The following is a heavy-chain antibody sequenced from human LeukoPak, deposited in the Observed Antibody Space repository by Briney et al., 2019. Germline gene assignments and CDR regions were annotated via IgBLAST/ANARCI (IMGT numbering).Heavy chain of an antibody. Sequence: PSETLSLTCTGSGGSLSSYYWSWLGQPAGKGLEGIGRIYTSGSTNYNPSLKSRVTMSVDTSKNQFSLKLSSVSAADTAVYYCARDSDSSSWYGNGAEYFQHWGQGTLVTVS. V-gene: IGHV4-4*07. J-gene: IGHJ1*01. CDR3: ARDSDSSSWYGNGAEYFQH. CDR1: GGSLSSYY. CDR2: IYTSGST. D-gene: IGHD6-13*01.